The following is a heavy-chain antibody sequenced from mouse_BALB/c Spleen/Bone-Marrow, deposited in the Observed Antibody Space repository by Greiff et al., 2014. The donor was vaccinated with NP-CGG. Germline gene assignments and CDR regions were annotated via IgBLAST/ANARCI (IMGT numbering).Heavy chain of an antibody. CDR1: GFAFSRYW. CDR2: INPDSSTI. J-gene: IGHJ1*01. V-gene: IGHV4-1*02. Sequence: EVKLVESGGGLVQPGGSVKLSCVASGFAFSRYWMRWVRQAPGKGLEWIGEINPDSSTINYTPSLKDKLIISKDNAKTTLYLQMSKVRYDDTAFYYCGLLCYYEYHDDWGAGTSVTISS. CDR3: GLLCYYEYHDD. D-gene: IGHD1-1*01.